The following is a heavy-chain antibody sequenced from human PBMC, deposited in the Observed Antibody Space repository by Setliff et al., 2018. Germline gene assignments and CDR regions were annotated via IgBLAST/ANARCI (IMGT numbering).Heavy chain of an antibody. CDR2: IYTTWST. Sequence: SETLSLTCTVSGGSVGNSYYYWNWIRQPAGKGLEWIGRIYTTWSTNYNPSLRSRVSISLDTSKSQFFLKLNSVTAADTAVYYCARDTSSDWAAWFDPWSQGILVTVSS. D-gene: IGHD3-22*01. CDR3: ARDTSSDWAAWFDP. J-gene: IGHJ5*02. CDR1: GGSVGNSYYY. V-gene: IGHV4-61*02.